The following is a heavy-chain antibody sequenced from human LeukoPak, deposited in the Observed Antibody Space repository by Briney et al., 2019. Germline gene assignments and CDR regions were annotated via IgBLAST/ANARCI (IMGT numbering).Heavy chain of an antibody. V-gene: IGHV4-4*07. D-gene: IGHD6-13*01. CDR1: GGSISSYC. Sequence: PSETLSLTCTVSGGSISSYCWSWIRQPAGKGLEWIGRIYTSGSTNYNPSLKSRVTMSVDTSKNQFSLKLSSVTAADTAVYYCARERTRSSWYPGWFDPWGQGTLVTVSS. CDR3: ARERTRSSWYPGWFDP. CDR2: IYTSGST. J-gene: IGHJ5*02.